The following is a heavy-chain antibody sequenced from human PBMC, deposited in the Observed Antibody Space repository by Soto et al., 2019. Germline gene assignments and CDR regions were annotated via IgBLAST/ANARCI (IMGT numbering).Heavy chain of an antibody. J-gene: IGHJ4*02. CDR3: AKQTRAYCSGGSCPFAY. CDR1: GFTFSSYA. D-gene: IGHD2-15*01. CDR2: ISGSGGST. V-gene: IGHV3-23*01. Sequence: GGSLRLSCAASGFTFSSYAMSWVRQAPGKGLEWVSSISGSGGSTYYADSVKGRFTISRENSKNTLYLQMNSLRAEDTAVYYCAKQTRAYCSGGSCPFAYWAKGPLVTVS.